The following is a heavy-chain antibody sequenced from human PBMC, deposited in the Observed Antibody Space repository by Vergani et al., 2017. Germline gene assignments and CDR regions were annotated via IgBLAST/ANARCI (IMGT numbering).Heavy chain of an antibody. CDR1: GGSFTSYH. J-gene: IGHJ6*03. Sequence: QVQLQQWGGGLLKPSETLSLTCVVNGGSFTSYHWTWIRQSPGEGLEWVGDIDHTGRPDYNPSLKSRLTMSVDNSRNQFSLTPNSVTATDTAIYFCARVNTETNGHLYYYYYMDVWGQGTAVTVS. CDR2: IDHTGRP. D-gene: IGHD4-11*01. CDR3: ARVNTETNGHLYYYYYMDV. V-gene: IGHV4-34*01.